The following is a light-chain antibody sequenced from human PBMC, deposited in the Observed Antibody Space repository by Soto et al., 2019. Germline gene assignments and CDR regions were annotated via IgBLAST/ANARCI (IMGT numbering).Light chain of an antibody. CDR2: GAS. CDR3: QQYYGSPPT. V-gene: IGKV3-15*01. Sequence: EILLTQSPGTLSLSPGERATLSCRASQSVSSNLAWYQQKPGQAPRLLIYGASTRATGIPARFSGSGSGTEFTLTVSSLQAEDVAIYYCQQYYGSPPTFGRGTKVDIK. CDR1: QSVSSN. J-gene: IGKJ1*01.